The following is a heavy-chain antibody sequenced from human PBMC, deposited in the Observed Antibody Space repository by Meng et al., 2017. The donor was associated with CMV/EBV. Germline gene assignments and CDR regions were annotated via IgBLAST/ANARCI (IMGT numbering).Heavy chain of an antibody. Sequence: EVQLVESGGGLVKPGGSLRLSCAASGFTFSSYSMNWVRQAPGKGLEWVSSISSSSYIYYADSVKGRFTISRDNAKNSLYLQMNSLRAEDTAVYYCARDGSRLGPTWFDPWSQGTLVTVSA. D-gene: IGHD3-16*01. CDR2: ISSSSYI. CDR1: GFTFSSYS. CDR3: ARDGSRLGPTWFDP. V-gene: IGHV3-21*01. J-gene: IGHJ5*02.